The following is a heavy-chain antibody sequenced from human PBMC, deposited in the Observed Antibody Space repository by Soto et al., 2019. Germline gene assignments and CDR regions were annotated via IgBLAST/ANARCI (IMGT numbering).Heavy chain of an antibody. J-gene: IGHJ4*02. CDR2: IYSAGSA. D-gene: IGHD6-13*01. Sequence: EVQLVESGGGLVQPGGSLRLSCAASGFTVSSYYMSWVRQAPGKGLEWVPVIYSAGSADFADSVKGRFTISRDNSQNTLYLQMSSLRAEDTAVYYCARVPSSSYHYFDYWGQGTLVTVSS. CDR3: ARVPSSSYHYFDY. V-gene: IGHV3-66*01. CDR1: GFTVSSYY.